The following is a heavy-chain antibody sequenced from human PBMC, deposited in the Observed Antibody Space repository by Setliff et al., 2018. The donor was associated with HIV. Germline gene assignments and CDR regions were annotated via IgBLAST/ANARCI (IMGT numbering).Heavy chain of an antibody. D-gene: IGHD2-8*01. CDR2: IIPNSAGT. V-gene: IGHV1-2*06. CDR1: GYTFTGYS. J-gene: IGHJ3*02. CDR3: ATKVYCTNGVCLDAFDI. Sequence: GASVKVSCKASGYTFTGYSIHWVRQAPGQGLEWMGRIIPNSAGTNYAQKFQGRVTMTRDTSISTAYTELSRLRSDDTAVYYCATKVYCTNGVCLDAFDIWGQGTMVTVSS.